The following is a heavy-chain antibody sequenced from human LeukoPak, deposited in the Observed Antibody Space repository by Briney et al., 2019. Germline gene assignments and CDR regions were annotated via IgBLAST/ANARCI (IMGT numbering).Heavy chain of an antibody. Sequence: SETLSLTCAVYGGSFSSYYWSWIRQPPGKGLEWIGEINHSGSTNYNPSLKSRVTISVDTSKNQFSLKLSSVTAADTAVYYCARCDSSSWYDGFDYWGQGTLVTVSS. J-gene: IGHJ4*02. D-gene: IGHD6-13*01. CDR1: GGSFSSYY. CDR2: INHSGST. V-gene: IGHV4-34*01. CDR3: ARCDSSSWYDGFDY.